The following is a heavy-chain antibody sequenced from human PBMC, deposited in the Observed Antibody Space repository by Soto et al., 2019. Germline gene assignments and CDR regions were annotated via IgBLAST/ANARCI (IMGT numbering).Heavy chain of an antibody. D-gene: IGHD2-21*02. Sequence: PGGSLGLSCAASGFTFSDYYMSWIRQAPGKGLEWVSYISSSGSTIYYADSVKGRFTISRDNAKNSLYLQMNSLRAEDTAVYYCARDRVVVTAIFDYWGQGTLVTVSS. CDR2: ISSSGSTI. V-gene: IGHV3-11*01. J-gene: IGHJ4*02. CDR1: GFTFSDYY. CDR3: ARDRVVVTAIFDY.